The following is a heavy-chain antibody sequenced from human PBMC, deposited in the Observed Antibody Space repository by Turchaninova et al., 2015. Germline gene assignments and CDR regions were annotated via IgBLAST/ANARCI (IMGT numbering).Heavy chain of an antibody. V-gene: IGHV4-59*08. CDR3: ARQTSPAGWHSFDY. Sequence: QVQLQESGPGLVKTSETLSLTCTVSGASGDSLSWRRIRQPPGEGLQWICYISSVGTTMYNPPLKSRLTMSRDTSKNQFSLKLESGTAADTAVYYCARQTSPAGWHSFDYWGQGTLITVSS. J-gene: IGHJ4*02. D-gene: IGHD6-19*01. CDR2: ISSVGTT. CDR1: GASGDSLS.